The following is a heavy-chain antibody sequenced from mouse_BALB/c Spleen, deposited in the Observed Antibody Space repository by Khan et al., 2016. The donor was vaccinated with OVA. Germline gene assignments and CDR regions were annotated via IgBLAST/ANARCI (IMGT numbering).Heavy chain of an antibody. Sequence: VQLQQSGAELVRPGVSVKLSCTASGFTINDTNIHWVKQSPEKGLEWIGRITPAYGNNEYNPMFQGKATMSVDTSSNTAYLQLSRLTSGASAVYYCVRPCDDPRKFDVWGAGTTVTVSA. V-gene: IGHV14-3*02. CDR3: VRPCDDPRKFDV. J-gene: IGHJ1*01. D-gene: IGHD2-3*01. CDR1: GFTINDTN. CDR2: ITPAYGNN.